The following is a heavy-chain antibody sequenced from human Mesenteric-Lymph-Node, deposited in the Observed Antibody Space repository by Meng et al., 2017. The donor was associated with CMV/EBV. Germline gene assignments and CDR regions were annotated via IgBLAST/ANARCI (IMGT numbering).Heavy chain of an antibody. CDR3: AQESY. CDR1: GFIFRTVG. CDR2: IWYDGSNK. V-gene: IGHV3-33*06. J-gene: IGHJ4*02. Sequence: GGSLRLSCAASGFIFRTVGMHWVRQAPGKGLEWVAVIWYDGSNKYYADSVKGRFTISRDNSKNTLYLQMNSLRAEDTAVYYCAQESYWGQGTLVTVSS.